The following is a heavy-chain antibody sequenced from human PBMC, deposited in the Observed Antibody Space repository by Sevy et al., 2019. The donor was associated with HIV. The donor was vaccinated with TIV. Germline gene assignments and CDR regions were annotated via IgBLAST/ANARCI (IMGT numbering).Heavy chain of an antibody. J-gene: IGHJ4*02. D-gene: IGHD2-15*01. V-gene: IGHV3-48*03. CDR1: GFTFSAYE. Sequence: GGSLRLSCAASGFTFSAYEMNWVRQAPGKGLEWLSYISGSGKTTFYADSVRGRFTVSRDKARKSLYLQMNSLRADDTAMYYCAGDYCLSGTCYSDHWGQGTLVTVSS. CDR3: AGDYCLSGTCYSDH. CDR2: ISGSGKTT.